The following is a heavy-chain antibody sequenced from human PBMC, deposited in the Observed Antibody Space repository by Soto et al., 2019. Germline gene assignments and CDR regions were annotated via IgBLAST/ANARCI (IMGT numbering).Heavy chain of an antibody. Sequence: EVQLLESGGGLVLRGGSLRLCCAAAGFTFVSYSMTWVRQDPGKGLELVSVITGTGARTYYSDSVKGRFTISRDNSKNTVYLQMYSLTAEDTAVYYCARTGLYCTNSACYNKWGQGTLVTVSS. V-gene: IGHV3-23*01. J-gene: IGHJ4*02. CDR1: GFTFVSYS. D-gene: IGHD2-8*01. CDR2: ITGTGART. CDR3: ARTGLYCTNSACYNK.